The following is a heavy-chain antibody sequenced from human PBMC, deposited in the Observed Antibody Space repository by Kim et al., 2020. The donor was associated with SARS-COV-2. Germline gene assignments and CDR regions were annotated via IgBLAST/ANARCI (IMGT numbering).Heavy chain of an antibody. V-gene: IGHV4-59*13. Sequence: SETLSLTCTVSGGSISSYYWSWIRQPPGKGLEWIGYIYYSGSTNYNPSLKSRVTISVDTSKNQFSLKLSSVTAADTAVYYCARAPGMDVWGQGTTVTVSS. CDR3: ARAPGMDV. J-gene: IGHJ6*02. CDR1: GGSISSYY. CDR2: IYYSGST.